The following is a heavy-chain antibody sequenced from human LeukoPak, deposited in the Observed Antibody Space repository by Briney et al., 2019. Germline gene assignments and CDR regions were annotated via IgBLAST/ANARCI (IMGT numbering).Heavy chain of an antibody. V-gene: IGHV4-34*01. J-gene: IGHJ4*02. CDR2: INRSGST. Sequence: SETLSLTCAVYGGSFSGYYWSWIRQPPGKGLEWIGEINRSGSTNYNPSLKSRVTISVDTSKNQFSLRLSSVTAADTAVYYCASRTYYYGSGSYYKPDYWGQGTLVTVSS. CDR1: GGSFSGYY. CDR3: ASRTYYYGSGSYYKPDY. D-gene: IGHD3-10*01.